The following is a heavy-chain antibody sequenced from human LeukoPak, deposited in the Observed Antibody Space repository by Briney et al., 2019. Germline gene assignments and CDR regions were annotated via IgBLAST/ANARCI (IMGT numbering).Heavy chain of an antibody. J-gene: IGHJ4*02. CDR3: ARVGIFGVVIADQDFDY. D-gene: IGHD3-3*01. Sequence: PSETLSLTCAVYGGSFRGYYWSWIRQPPGKGLEWIGEINHSGSTNYNPSLKSRVTISVDTSKNQFSLKLSSVTAADTAVYYCARVGIFGVVIADQDFDYWGQGTLVTVSS. V-gene: IGHV4-34*01. CDR2: INHSGST. CDR1: GGSFRGYY.